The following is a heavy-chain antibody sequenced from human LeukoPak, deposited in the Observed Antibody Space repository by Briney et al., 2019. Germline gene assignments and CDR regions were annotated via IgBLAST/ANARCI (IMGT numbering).Heavy chain of an antibody. J-gene: IGHJ3*02. D-gene: IGHD2-2*01. V-gene: IGHV3-48*03. CDR1: GFTFSSYE. Sequence: PGGSLRLSCAASGFTFSSYEMRWVRQAPGKGLEWVSYIATGGSAIYYADSVKGRFTISRDNAKNSLYLQMNSLRAEDMAVYYCVRGGYCSSTICYWYNAFDMWGQGTMVTVSS. CDR2: IATGGSAI. CDR3: VRGGYCSSTICYWYNAFDM.